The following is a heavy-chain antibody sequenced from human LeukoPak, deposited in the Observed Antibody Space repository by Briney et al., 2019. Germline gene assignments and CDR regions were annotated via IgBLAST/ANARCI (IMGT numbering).Heavy chain of an antibody. V-gene: IGHV4-34*01. Sequence: KPSETLSLTCAVYGGSFSGYYWSWIRQPPGKGLEWIGEINHSGSTNYNPSLKSRVTISVDTSKNQFSLKLSSVTAADTAVYYCARVKRGLITMVRGVTNNWFDPWGQGTLVTVSP. CDR1: GGSFSGYY. CDR3: ARVKRGLITMVRGVTNNWFDP. D-gene: IGHD3-10*01. CDR2: INHSGST. J-gene: IGHJ5*02.